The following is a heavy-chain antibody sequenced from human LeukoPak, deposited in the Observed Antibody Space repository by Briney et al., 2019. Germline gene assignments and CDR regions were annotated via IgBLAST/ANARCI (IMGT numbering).Heavy chain of an antibody. D-gene: IGHD3-10*01. CDR2: IYHSGST. CDR3: ARAELLWFGELLGWFDP. V-gene: IGHV4-38-2*02. J-gene: IGHJ5*02. Sequence: PSETLSLTCTVSGYSISSGYYWGWIRQPPGKGLEWIGSIYHSGSTYYNPSLKSRVTISVDRSKNQFSLKLSSVTAADTAVYYCARAELLWFGELLGWFDPWGQGTLVTVSS. CDR1: GYSISSGYY.